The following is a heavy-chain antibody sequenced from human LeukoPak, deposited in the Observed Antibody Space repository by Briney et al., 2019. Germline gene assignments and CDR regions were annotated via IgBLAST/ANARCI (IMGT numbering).Heavy chain of an antibody. J-gene: IGHJ3*02. V-gene: IGHV1-69*05. CDR2: IIPIFGTA. D-gene: IGHD2-21*02. CDR1: RGTFSSYA. CDR3: ATHIVVVTAPTLYAFDI. Sequence: GASVKVSCKASRGTFSSYAISWVRQAPGQGLEWMGGIIPIFGTANYAQKFQGRVTITTDESTSTAYMELSSLRSEDTAVYYCATHIVVVTAPTLYAFDIWGQGTMVTVSS.